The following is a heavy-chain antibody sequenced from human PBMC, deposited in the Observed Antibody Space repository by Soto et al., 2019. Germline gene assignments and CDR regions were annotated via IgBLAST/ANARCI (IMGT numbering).Heavy chain of an antibody. J-gene: IGHJ4*02. CDR3: ARGDFWSGYNYPFDY. CDR2: IWYDGSNK. V-gene: IGHV3-33*01. D-gene: IGHD3-3*01. Sequence: GGSLRLSCAASGFTFSSYGMHWVRQAPGKGLEWVAVIWYDGSNKYYADSVKGRFTISRDNSKNTLYLQMNSLRAEDTAVYYCARGDFWSGYNYPFDYWGQGTLVTVSS. CDR1: GFTFSSYG.